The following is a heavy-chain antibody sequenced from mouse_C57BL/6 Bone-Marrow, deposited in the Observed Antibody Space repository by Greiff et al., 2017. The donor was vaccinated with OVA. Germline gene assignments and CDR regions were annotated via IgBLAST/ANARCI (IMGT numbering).Heavy chain of an antibody. D-gene: IGHD1-1*01. CDR2: IDPNSGGT. V-gene: IGHV1-72*01. CDR1: GYTFTSYW. Sequence: VQLQQSGAELVKPGASVKLSCKASGYTFTSYWMHWVKQRPGRGLEWIGRIDPNSGGTKYNEKFKSKATLTVDKPSSTAYMQLSSLTSEDSAVYYCARDGTTVVAKDWYFDVWGTGTTVTVSS. J-gene: IGHJ1*03. CDR3: ARDGTTVVAKDWYFDV.